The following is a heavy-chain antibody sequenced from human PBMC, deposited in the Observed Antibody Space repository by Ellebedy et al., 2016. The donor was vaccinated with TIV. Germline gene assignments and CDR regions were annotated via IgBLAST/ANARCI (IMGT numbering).Heavy chain of an antibody. CDR2: ISNDGRET. CDR3: ARVRSSAFEI. CDR1: GLTFSYFG. J-gene: IGHJ3*02. Sequence: GESLKISCVASGLTFSYFGFHWVRQAPGKGLEWVAVISNDGRETFYGGSVRGRITISSDNSRNTVSLQMNSLRVEDTAVYYCARVRSSAFEIWGQGTMVTVSS. V-gene: IGHV3-30*03.